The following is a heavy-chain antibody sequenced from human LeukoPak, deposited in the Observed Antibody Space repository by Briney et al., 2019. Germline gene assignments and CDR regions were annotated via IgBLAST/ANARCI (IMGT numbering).Heavy chain of an antibody. V-gene: IGHV3-53*01. J-gene: IGHJ4*02. CDR1: GFTFSDYW. Sequence: GGSLRLSCAASGFTFSDYWMGWVRQAPGKGLEWVSLIYSDGNTYYADSVKGRFTISRDNSRHTLYLQMNSLRVEDTAVYFCASAFYRGYDSSTYYFEYWGQGTLVTVSS. CDR2: IYSDGNT. D-gene: IGHD3-22*01. CDR3: ASAFYRGYDSSTYYFEY.